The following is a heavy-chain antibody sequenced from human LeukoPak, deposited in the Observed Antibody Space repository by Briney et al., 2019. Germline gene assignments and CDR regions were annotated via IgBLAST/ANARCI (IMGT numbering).Heavy chain of an antibody. Sequence: GGSLRLSCAASGFTFSSYEMNWVRQAPGKGLEWVSYISSSGSTIYHADSVKGRFTISRDNAKNSLFLQMDSLRAEDTALYYCARAYRSSWYIGYWGQGTLVTVSS. J-gene: IGHJ4*02. D-gene: IGHD6-13*01. V-gene: IGHV3-48*03. CDR2: ISSSGSTI. CDR1: GFTFSSYE. CDR3: ARAYRSSWYIGY.